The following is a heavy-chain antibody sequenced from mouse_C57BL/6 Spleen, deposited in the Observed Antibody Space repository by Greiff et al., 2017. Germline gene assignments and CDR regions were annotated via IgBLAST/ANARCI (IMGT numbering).Heavy chain of an antibody. D-gene: IGHD1-1*01. CDR2: ILPGSGST. J-gene: IGHJ4*01. V-gene: IGHV1-9*01. Sequence: QVQLQQSGAELMKPGASVKLSCKATGYTFTGYWIEWVKQRPGHGLEWIGEILPGSGSTNYNEKFKGKATFTADTSSNTAYMQLSSLTTEDSAIYYCAGPVITTVVAGDYCAMDYWGQGTSVTVSS. CDR3: AGPVITTVVAGDYCAMDY. CDR1: GYTFTGYW.